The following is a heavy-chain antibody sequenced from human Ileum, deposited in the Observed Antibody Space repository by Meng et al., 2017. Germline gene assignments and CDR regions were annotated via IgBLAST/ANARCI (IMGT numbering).Heavy chain of an antibody. CDR3: AREKSGWFF. CDR1: SNIVTRSTSA. J-gene: IGHJ4*02. CDR2: TYYRSKWYY. D-gene: IGHD6-19*01. Sequence: RYGSGLMKPLPSLCRSFVGSSNIVTRSTSAWTWLRKSPSMGLEWLGRTYYRSKWYYEYAVSVKSRIGVSPDTSKNQFSLRLNSVTPEGKSVYFCAREKSGWFFWGQRALVTVSS. V-gene: IGHV6-1*01.